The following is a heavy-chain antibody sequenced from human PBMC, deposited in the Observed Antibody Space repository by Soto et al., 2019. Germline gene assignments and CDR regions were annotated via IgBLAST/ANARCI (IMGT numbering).Heavy chain of an antibody. CDR2: IDYSGRT. Sequence: KPSETLSLTCSVSGYLISSGYYWGWVRQTPGKGLEWLGSIDYSGRTYKNPSLKSRVSASVDLSKNQFSLNLRSVTAADTAVYFCARDLSSGYDSYYFGYWGQGTLVTVSS. V-gene: IGHV4-38-2*02. CDR3: ARDLSSGYDSYYFGY. J-gene: IGHJ4*02. CDR1: GYLISSGYY. D-gene: IGHD3-22*01.